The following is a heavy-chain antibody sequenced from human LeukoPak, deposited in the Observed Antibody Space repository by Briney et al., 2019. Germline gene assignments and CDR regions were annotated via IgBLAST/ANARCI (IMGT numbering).Heavy chain of an antibody. CDR3: ARGRYSYGLPFDY. D-gene: IGHD5-18*01. CDR1: GGSFSGYY. CDR2: ISHSGST. V-gene: IGHV4-34*01. Sequence: SETLSLTCAVYGGSFSGYYWSWIRQPPGKGLEWIGEISHSGSTNYNPSLKTRVPISVDTSKNQFSLKLSAVTAADTAVYYCARGRYSYGLPFDYWGQGTLVTVSS. J-gene: IGHJ4*02.